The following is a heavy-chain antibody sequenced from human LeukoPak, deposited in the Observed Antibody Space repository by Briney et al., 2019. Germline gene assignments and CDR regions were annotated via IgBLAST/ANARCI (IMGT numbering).Heavy chain of an antibody. Sequence: GGSLRLSCAASDFSFTTYAMSWVRQAPGKGLEWVSSIPGGSSTFYAGSVKGRFTISRDNSKNTLYLQMNSLRVEDTAVYYCAKDEDSSSWHWAAFDIWGQGTMVTVSP. V-gene: IGHV3-23*01. D-gene: IGHD6-13*01. CDR1: DFSFTTYA. J-gene: IGHJ3*02. CDR2: IPGGSST. CDR3: AKDEDSSSWHWAAFDI.